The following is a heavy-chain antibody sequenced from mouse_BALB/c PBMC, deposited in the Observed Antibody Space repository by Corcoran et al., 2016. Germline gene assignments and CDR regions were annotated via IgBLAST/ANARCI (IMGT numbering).Heavy chain of an antibody. CDR1: GFNIKDTY. J-gene: IGHJ1*01. Sequence: EVQLQQSGAELVKPGASVQLSCTASGFNIKDTYMHWVKQRPEQGLEWIGRIDPANGNTKYDPKFQGKATITADTSSNTAYLQLSSLTSEDTAVYYGARWDWYFDVWGAGTTVTVSS. CDR3: ARWDWYFDV. CDR2: IDPANGNT. V-gene: IGHV14-3*02.